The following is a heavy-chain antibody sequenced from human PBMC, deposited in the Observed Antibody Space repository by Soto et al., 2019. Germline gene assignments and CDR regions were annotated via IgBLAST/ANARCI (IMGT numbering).Heavy chain of an antibody. CDR2: MSYDGRRA. CDR1: GFIFSVYG. J-gene: IGHJ4*02. CDR3: ARFSLVRGVDYFDS. D-gene: IGHD3-10*01. V-gene: IGHV3-30*03. Sequence: GGSLRLSCAASGFIFSVYGMHWVRQAPGKGLEWVAGMSYDGRRAYYVDSVKGRFTISRDNSENTLYLQMNSLRAEDTAVYYCARFSLVRGVDYFDSWGQGTLVTVSS.